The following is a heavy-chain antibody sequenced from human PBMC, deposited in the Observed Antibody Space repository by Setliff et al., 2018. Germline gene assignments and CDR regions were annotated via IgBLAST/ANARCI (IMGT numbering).Heavy chain of an antibody. D-gene: IGHD3-22*01. CDR3: ARVSNHYDSSGYAPYYNYGMDV. CDR1: GGTFGNHG. Sequence: GASVKVSCKASGGTFGNHGISWVRQAPGQGLEWMGGIIPILAITNYAQKFQGRVTITAEESTTTASMELTSLRSEDTAVYYCARVSNHYDSSGYAPYYNYGMDVWGQGTTVTVSS. V-gene: IGHV1-69*10. J-gene: IGHJ6*02. CDR2: IIPILAIT.